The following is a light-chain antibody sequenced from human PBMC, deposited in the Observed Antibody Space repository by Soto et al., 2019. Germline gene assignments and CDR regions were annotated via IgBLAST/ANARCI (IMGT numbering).Light chain of an antibody. V-gene: IGKV3-20*01. CDR3: QQYGNSPYT. Sequence: EIVLTQSPGTLSLSPGERSTLSCRASQIVSSSYLAWYQQKPGQAPRLLIYGVSTRATGIPDRFSGSGSGTDFTLTISRLEPEDFAVYYCQQYGNSPYTFGQGTKVDIK. CDR2: GVS. CDR1: QIVSSSY. J-gene: IGKJ2*01.